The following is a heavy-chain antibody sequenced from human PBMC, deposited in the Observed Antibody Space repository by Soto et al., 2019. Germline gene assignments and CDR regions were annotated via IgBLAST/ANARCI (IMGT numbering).Heavy chain of an antibody. J-gene: IGHJ4*02. CDR2: INAGNGNT. CDR3: ARDRADDYGDPFDY. CDR1: GYTFTSYA. Sequence: ASVKVSCKASGYTFTSYAMHWVRQAPGQRLEWMGWINAGNGNTKYSQKFQGRVTITRDTSASTAYMELSRLRAEDTAVYYCARDRADDYGDPFDYWGQGTLVTVSS. D-gene: IGHD4-17*01. V-gene: IGHV1-3*01.